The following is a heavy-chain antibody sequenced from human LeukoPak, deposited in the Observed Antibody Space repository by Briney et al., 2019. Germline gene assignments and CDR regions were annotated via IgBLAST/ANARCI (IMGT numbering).Heavy chain of an antibody. V-gene: IGHV3-30*02. CDR1: GFTFSSYG. CDR2: IRYDGSDK. CDR3: ARDSGFSGTQRGEY. D-gene: IGHD3/OR15-3a*01. Sequence: PGGSLRLSCAASGFTFSSYGMHWVRQAPGKGLEWVAFIRYDGSDKYYGDSVRGRFTISRDKSKNTLYLQMNSLRVEDTAVYYCARDSGFSGTQRGEYWGQGTLVTVSS. J-gene: IGHJ4*02.